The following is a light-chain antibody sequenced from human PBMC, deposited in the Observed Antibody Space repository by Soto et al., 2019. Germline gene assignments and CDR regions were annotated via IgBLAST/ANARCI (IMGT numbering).Light chain of an antibody. CDR1: QSVGSY. CDR3: LLYFSPDRYT. Sequence: EIVLTQSPATLSLSPGERATLSCRASQSVGSYLAWYQQKPGQAPRLLIYDASNRAPGIPARFSGSGSGTDFTLTISSLEPEDFAMYYCLLYFSPDRYTFGPGTKVQIK. CDR2: DAS. J-gene: IGKJ2*01. V-gene: IGKV3-11*01.